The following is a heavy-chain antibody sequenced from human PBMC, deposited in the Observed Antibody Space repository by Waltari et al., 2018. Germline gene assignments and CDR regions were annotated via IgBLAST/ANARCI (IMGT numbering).Heavy chain of an antibody. J-gene: IGHJ6*02. Sequence: QVQLQQWGAGLLKPSETLSLTCAVYGGSFSGYYWSWIRQPPGKGLEWIGEINHSGSTNYNPSLKSRVTRSVDTSKNQFSLKLSSVTAADTAVYYCARVRIATVTIAGYYYYYGMDVWGQGTTVTVSS. CDR3: ARVRIATVTIAGYYYYYGMDV. CDR2: INHSGST. CDR1: GGSFSGYY. D-gene: IGHD4-17*01. V-gene: IGHV4-34*01.